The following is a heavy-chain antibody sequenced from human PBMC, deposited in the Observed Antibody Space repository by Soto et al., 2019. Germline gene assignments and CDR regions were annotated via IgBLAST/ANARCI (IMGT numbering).Heavy chain of an antibody. V-gene: IGHV1-8*01. CDR1: GYSFTSLD. CDR3: ARGVAAGVDY. D-gene: IGHD1-26*01. CDR2: MQPSSGRT. J-gene: IGHJ4*02. Sequence: GASVKVSCKASGYSFTSLDINWVRQTTGQGLEWMGWMQPSSGRTGYAQKFQGRVTMTRDTSINTAYMELSSLTSDDTAFYYCARGVAAGVDYWGQGTLVTVSS.